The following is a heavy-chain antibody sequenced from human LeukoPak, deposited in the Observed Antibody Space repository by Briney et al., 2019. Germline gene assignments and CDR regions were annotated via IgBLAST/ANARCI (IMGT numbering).Heavy chain of an antibody. CDR1: GGTLSSYA. V-gene: IGHV1-69*13. Sequence: GASVKVSCKASGGTLSSYAISWVRQAPGQGLEWMGGIIPIFGTANYAQKFQGRVTITADESTSTAYMELRSLRSDDTAVYYCARDIAPYDYGGNAGIDYWGQGTLVTVSS. CDR2: IIPIFGTA. CDR3: ARDIAPYDYGGNAGIDY. J-gene: IGHJ4*02. D-gene: IGHD4-23*01.